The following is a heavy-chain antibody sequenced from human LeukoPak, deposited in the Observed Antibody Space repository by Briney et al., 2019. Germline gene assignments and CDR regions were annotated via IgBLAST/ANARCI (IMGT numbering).Heavy chain of an antibody. D-gene: IGHD5-18*01. CDR2: INPSGGST. V-gene: IGHV1-46*01. CDR3: ARVDTSMAPYYFDY. CDR1: GYTFTDYY. J-gene: IGHJ4*02. Sequence: GASVRVSCKASGYTFTDYYMHWVRQAPGQGLEWMGRINPSGGSTSYAQKFQGRVTMTRDTSSGTVYMDLSSLRSEDTAVYYCARVDTSMAPYYFDYWGQGTLVTVSS.